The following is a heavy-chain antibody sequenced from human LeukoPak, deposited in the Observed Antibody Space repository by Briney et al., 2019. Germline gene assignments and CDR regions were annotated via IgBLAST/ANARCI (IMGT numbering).Heavy chain of an antibody. Sequence: GSSVKVSCKASGGTFSSYAISWVRQAPGQGLEWMGRIIPIFGIANYAQKFQGRVTITADKSTSTAYMELSSLRSEDTAVYCCARGHPGTPGEYGMDVWGQGTTVTVSS. V-gene: IGHV1-69*04. CDR2: IIPIFGIA. CDR1: GGTFSSYA. D-gene: IGHD3-10*01. J-gene: IGHJ6*02. CDR3: ARGHPGTPGEYGMDV.